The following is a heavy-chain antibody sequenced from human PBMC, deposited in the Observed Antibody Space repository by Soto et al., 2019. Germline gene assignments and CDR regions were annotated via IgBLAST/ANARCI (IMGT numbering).Heavy chain of an antibody. Sequence: PGESLKISCKGSGYVFTSYWIAWVRQMPGKGLKWMGLIYPSDSDTRYSPTFQGQVTNSADKSINTAYLQWGSLKASDTAMYYCARVYGKYFQHWGQGTPVTVSS. CDR3: ARVYGKYFQH. CDR1: GYVFTSYW. CDR2: IYPSDSDT. D-gene: IGHD4-17*01. J-gene: IGHJ1*01. V-gene: IGHV5-51*01.